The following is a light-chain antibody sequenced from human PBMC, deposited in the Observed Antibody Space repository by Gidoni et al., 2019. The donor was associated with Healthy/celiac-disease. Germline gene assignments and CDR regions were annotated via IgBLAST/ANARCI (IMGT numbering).Light chain of an antibody. Sequence: DIQLTPSPSFLSASVGDRVTITCRASQGISSYLAWYQQKPGKAPKLLIYAASTMQSGVPSRFSGSGSGTEFTLTISSLQPEDFATYYCQQLNSYPCTFGPGTKVDIK. J-gene: IGKJ3*01. V-gene: IGKV1-9*01. CDR1: QGISSY. CDR3: QQLNSYPCT. CDR2: AAS.